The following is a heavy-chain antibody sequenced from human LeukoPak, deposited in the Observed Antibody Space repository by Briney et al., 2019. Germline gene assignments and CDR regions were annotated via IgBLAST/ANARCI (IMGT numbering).Heavy chain of an antibody. CDR2: ISGSGGST. Sequence: GGSLRLSCAASGFTFSSYAMSWVRQAPGKGLEWVSAISGSGGSTYYADSVKGRFTISRDNSKNTLYLQMNCLRAEDTAVYYCAGWSVVVPARPEAFDIWGQGTMVTVSS. CDR3: AGWSVVVPARPEAFDI. D-gene: IGHD2-2*01. J-gene: IGHJ3*02. V-gene: IGHV3-23*01. CDR1: GFTFSSYA.